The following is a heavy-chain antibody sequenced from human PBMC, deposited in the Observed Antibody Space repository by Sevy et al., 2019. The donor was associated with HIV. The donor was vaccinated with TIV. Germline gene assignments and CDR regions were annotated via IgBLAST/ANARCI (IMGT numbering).Heavy chain of an antibody. Sequence: ASVKVSCKASGYTFTSLDVNWVRQAPGQGLEWMGWMNPNSGNTGFAKKFQGRVTLTRDTSITTAYMELSSLRFEDTAVYYCARGGHYSDGRGYYANRLFDYWGQGTLVTVSS. V-gene: IGHV1-8*03. CDR1: GYTFTSLD. D-gene: IGHD3-22*01. CDR3: ARGGHYSDGRGYYANRLFDY. CDR2: MNPNSGNT. J-gene: IGHJ4*02.